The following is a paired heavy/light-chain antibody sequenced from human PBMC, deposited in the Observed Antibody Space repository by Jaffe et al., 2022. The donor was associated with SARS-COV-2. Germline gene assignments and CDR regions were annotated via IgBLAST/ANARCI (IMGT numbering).Light chain of an antibody. V-gene: IGKV1-6*01. CDR1: QGIRND. CDR2: AAS. J-gene: IGKJ1*01. Sequence: AILMTQSPSSLSASVGDRVTITCRASQGIRNDLGWYQQKPGKAPEFLIHAASTLQSGVPSRFSGSGSGTDFTLTISSLQPEDFATYYCLQDYDYPWTFGQGTKVEIK. CDR3: LQDYDYPWT.
Heavy chain of an antibody. CDR2: ISYDGSDK. V-gene: IGHV3-30*04. Sequence: QVQLVESGGGVVQPGRSLRVSCAASGFSFSSYGIHWVRQAPAKGLEWVALISYDGSDKYYADSVKGRFTISRDNSKNTVYLQMNSLRPEDTAVYYCAKSLVDWGQGTLVTVSS. D-gene: IGHD2-21*01. CDR3: AKSLVD. J-gene: IGHJ1*01. CDR1: GFSFSSYG.